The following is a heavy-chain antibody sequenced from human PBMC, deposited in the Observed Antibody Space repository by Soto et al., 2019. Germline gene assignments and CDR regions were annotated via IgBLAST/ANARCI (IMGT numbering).Heavy chain of an antibody. V-gene: IGHV1-18*01. Sequence: ASVKVSCKASGYTFTSYGISWVRQAPGQGLEWMGWISAYNGNTNYAQKLQGRVTMTTDTSTSTAYMELRSLRSDDTAVSYCARFGLSCTNGGCENLNYYYGMDVWGQGTTVTVSS. CDR3: ARFGLSCTNGGCENLNYYYGMDV. J-gene: IGHJ6*02. CDR1: GYTFTSYG. D-gene: IGHD2-8*01. CDR2: ISAYNGNT.